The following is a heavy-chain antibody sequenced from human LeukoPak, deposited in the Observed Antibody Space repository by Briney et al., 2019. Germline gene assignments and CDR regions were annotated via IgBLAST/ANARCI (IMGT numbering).Heavy chain of an antibody. CDR2: IYYSGSI. D-gene: IGHD6-13*01. J-gene: IGHJ5*02. CDR3: ARGEASSSWYLVLRSVGFDP. CDR1: GGSISSGDYY. Sequence: PSETLSLTCTVSGGSISSGDYYWSWIRQPPGKGLEWIGYIYYSGSIYYNPSLKSRVTISVDTSKNQFSLKLSSVTAADTAVYYCARGEASSSWYLVLRSVGFDPWGQGTLVTVSS. V-gene: IGHV4-30-4*01.